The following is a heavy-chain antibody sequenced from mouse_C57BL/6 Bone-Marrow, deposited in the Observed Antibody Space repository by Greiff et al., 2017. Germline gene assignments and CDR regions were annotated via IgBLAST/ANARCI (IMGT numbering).Heavy chain of an antibody. CDR1: GYKFTSYW. CDR2: IYPGNSDT. Sequence: EVQLQQSGTVLARPGASVKMSCKTSGYKFTSYWMHWVKQRPGQGLEWIGAIYPGNSDTSYNQKFKGKAKLTAVTSASTAYMELSSLTNADSAVYYCTRSCFTTLVAFDYWGQGTTLTVSS. J-gene: IGHJ2*01. V-gene: IGHV1-5*01. CDR3: TRSCFTTLVAFDY. D-gene: IGHD1-1*01.